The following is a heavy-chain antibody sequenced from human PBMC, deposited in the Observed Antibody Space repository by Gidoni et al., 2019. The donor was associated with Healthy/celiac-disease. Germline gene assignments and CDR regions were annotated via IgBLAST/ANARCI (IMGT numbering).Heavy chain of an antibody. Sequence: EVQLLESGGGLVQPGGSLRLPCAASGFTFRSYAMSWVRQAPGKGLEWVSAISGSGGSTYYADSVKGRFTISRDNSKNTLYLQMNSLRAEDTAVYYCAKGSKGDCPAFLDYWGQGTLVTVSS. CDR3: AKGSKGDCPAFLDY. V-gene: IGHV3-23*01. D-gene: IGHD2-21*02. CDR1: GFTFRSYA. CDR2: ISGSGGST. J-gene: IGHJ4*02.